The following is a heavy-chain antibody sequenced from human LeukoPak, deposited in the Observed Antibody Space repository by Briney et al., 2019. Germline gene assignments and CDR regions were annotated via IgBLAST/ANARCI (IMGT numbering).Heavy chain of an antibody. Sequence: SETLSLTCTVSGGSISSSSYYWGWIRQPPGKGLEWIGGIYYSGSTNYNPSLKSRVTISVDTSKNQFSLKLSSVTAADTAVYYCAGAGYCSSTSCYGYWGQGTLVTVSS. CDR3: AGAGYCSSTSCYGY. CDR1: GGSISSSSYY. V-gene: IGHV4-39*07. CDR2: IYYSGST. D-gene: IGHD2-2*03. J-gene: IGHJ4*02.